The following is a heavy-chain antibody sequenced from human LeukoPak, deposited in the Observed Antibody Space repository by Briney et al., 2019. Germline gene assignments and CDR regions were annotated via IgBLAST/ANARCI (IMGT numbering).Heavy chain of an antibody. V-gene: IGHV3-30*02. CDR3: AKDTNAFSCDH. CDR1: GFTFSSYA. D-gene: IGHD2-2*01. J-gene: IGHJ4*02. CDR2: AHHDGTK. Sequence: GGSLRLSCAASGFTFSSYAMYWVRQAPGEGLEWVALAHHDGTKYYLDSVKGRFTVSRDNSKNTVYLQMSSLRAEDTAVYYCAKDTNAFSCDHWGQGTLVTVSS.